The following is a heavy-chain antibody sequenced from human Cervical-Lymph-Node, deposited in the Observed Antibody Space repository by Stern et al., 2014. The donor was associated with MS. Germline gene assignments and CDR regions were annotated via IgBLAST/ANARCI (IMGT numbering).Heavy chain of an antibody. CDR2: VSNEGSKQ. CDR3: GRDTCRGGGCYFRY. Sequence: QVQLVESGGGVRLSCAASGFIFSNYAMHWVRQAPGKGLDWVAFVSNEGSKQFYADSVKGRFTISRDNANNTLYLQMNSLRPEDTAVYYCGRDTCRGGGCYFRYWGQGILITVSS. J-gene: IGHJ4*02. V-gene: IGHV3-30-3*01. CDR1: GFIFSNYA. D-gene: IGHD2-15*01.